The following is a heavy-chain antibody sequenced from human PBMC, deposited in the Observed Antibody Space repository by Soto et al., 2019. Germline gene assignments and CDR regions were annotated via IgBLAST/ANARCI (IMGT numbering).Heavy chain of an antibody. CDR1: GGSISGHY. Sequence: QVQLQESGPGLVKPSETRSLSCSVSGGSISGHYWSWVRQTPGKGLEWIGYMYYSGSTNYNPSRKSRVTRSVATSKNPFSLRLTSVTAADPAVYYCARGPYYDLIWNYYYMDAWGTGTTVTVSS. J-gene: IGHJ6*03. V-gene: IGHV4-59*08. CDR2: MYYSGST. D-gene: IGHD3-16*01. CDR3: ARGPYYDLIWNYYYMDA.